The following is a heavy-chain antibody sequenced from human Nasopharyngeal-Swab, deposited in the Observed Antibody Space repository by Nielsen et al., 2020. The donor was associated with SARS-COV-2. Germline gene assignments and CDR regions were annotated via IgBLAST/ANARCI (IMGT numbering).Heavy chain of an antibody. D-gene: IGHD5-18*01. CDR1: GGSISSSSYY. V-gene: IGHV4-39*01. Sequence: SETLSLTCTVSGGSISSSSYYWGWIRQPPGKGLEWIGGIYYSGSTYYNPSLKSRVTISVDTSKNQFFLKLSSVTAADTAVYYCARHVHGGYSYGYKREFDYWGQGTLVTVSS. CDR2: IYYSGST. CDR3: ARHVHGGYSYGYKREFDY. J-gene: IGHJ4*02.